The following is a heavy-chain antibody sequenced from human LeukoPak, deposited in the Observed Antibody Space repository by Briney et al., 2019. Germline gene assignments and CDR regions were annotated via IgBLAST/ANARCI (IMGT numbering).Heavy chain of an antibody. D-gene: IGHD6-6*01. CDR2: IVTAGDT. CDR3: ARGRPGASHSNENWFDP. J-gene: IGHJ5*02. CDR1: GFPFSSYD. V-gene: IGHV3-13*01. Sequence: GGALRLSFAASGFPFSSYDMHWVRQATGKGLEWVSAIVTAGDTYYPGSVKGRFTISRENAKNALYLQMNSLRAGDTAVYYCARGRPGASHSNENWFDPWGQGTLVTVSS.